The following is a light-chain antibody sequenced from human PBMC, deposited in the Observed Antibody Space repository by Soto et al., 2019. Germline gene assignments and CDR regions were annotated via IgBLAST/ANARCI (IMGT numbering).Light chain of an antibody. CDR1: RDISNA. J-gene: IGKJ1*01. V-gene: IGKV1-12*01. Sequence: DSQMTQSPSPVSASVGDRLSITCRASRDISNALAWYQQTPGKAPKLLLRGASSLHRGVPSRFSGGGAETEFTLTISSLQPEDFATYYCQQTSAFPRTFGQGTKVDIK. CDR3: QQTSAFPRT. CDR2: GAS.